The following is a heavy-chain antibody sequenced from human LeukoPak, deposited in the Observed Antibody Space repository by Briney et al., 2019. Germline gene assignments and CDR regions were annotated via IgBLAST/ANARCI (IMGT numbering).Heavy chain of an antibody. D-gene: IGHD1-26*01. CDR1: GLTFNNYW. CDR2: IKQDGSEK. Sequence: GGSLRLSCAASGLTFNNYWMNWVRQAPGKGLEWVANIKQDGSEKKYVDSVKGRFTISRDNAKKSLYLQMNSLRSEDTAVYYCARGGAGDYYYYYMDVWGKGTTATISS. CDR3: ARGGAGDYYYYYMDV. J-gene: IGHJ6*03. V-gene: IGHV3-7*03.